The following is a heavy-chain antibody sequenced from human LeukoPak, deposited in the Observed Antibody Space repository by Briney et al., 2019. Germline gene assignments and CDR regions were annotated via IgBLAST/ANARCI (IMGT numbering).Heavy chain of an antibody. J-gene: IGHJ5*02. CDR2: INHSGST. Sequence: PSETLSLTCAVYGGSFSGYYWSWLRQPPGKGLEWIGEINHSGSTNYNPSLKSRVTISVDTSKNQFSLKLSSVTAADTAVYYCARGHLTAMVRGGRGNWFDPWGQGTLVTVSS. CDR3: ARGHLTAMVRGGRGNWFDP. CDR1: GGSFSGYY. D-gene: IGHD3-10*01. V-gene: IGHV4-34*01.